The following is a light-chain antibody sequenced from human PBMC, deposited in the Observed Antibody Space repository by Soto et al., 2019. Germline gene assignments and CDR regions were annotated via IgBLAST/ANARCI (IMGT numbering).Light chain of an antibody. Sequence: DIQMTQSPSSLSASVRDRVTITCRASQGITDYLAWYQQKPGQVPNLLIYAASTLQSGVPSRFSGSGSGTDFTLTITGLQPEDVATYYCQNYNSAPWTFGQGTKVDIK. J-gene: IGKJ1*01. V-gene: IGKV1-27*01. CDR3: QNYNSAPWT. CDR1: QGITDY. CDR2: AAS.